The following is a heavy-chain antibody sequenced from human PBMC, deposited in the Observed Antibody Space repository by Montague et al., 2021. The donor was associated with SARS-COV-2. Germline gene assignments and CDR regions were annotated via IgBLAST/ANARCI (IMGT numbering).Heavy chain of an antibody. J-gene: IGHJ6*02. CDR2: IIYSGST. D-gene: IGHD3-10*01. V-gene: IGHV4-34*01. CDR1: GGSFSGYY. CDR3: ARGYRLPIFLWFGDHYGYGIDV. Sequence: SETLSLTCAVYGGSFSGYYWSWIRQPPGKGLEWIGEIIYSGSTNYNPSLKSRVTISVDTSKNQFSLKLSSVTAADTAVYYCARGYRLPIFLWFGDHYGYGIDVWGQGTTVTVSS.